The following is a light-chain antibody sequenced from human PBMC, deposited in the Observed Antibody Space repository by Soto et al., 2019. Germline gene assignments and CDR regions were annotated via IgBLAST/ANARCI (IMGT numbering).Light chain of an antibody. Sequence: QSALTQPASVSGSPGQSITISCTGTSSGVGGYNYVSWYQHHPGKAPKLIIYDVTNRPSGVSNPFSGSKSGNTASLTISGLQPEDDADYYCSSYTTSNTRQIVFGTGTKLTVL. CDR1: SSGVGGYNY. CDR3: SSYTTSNTRQIV. V-gene: IGLV2-14*03. CDR2: DVT. J-gene: IGLJ1*01.